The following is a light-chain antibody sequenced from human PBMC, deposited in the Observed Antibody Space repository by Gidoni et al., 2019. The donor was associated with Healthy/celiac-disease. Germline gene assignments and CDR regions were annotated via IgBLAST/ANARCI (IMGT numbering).Light chain of an antibody. V-gene: IGKV1-39*01. CDR1: QSISSY. Sequence: DIQKTQSPSSLSASVGDRVTITCRASQSISSYLNWYQQKPGKAPKLLIDAASSLESGVPSRFSGSGSGTDFTLTIRSLQPEDFATYYRQQSYSTRTFXXXTKVEIK. J-gene: IGKJ1*01. CDR3: QQSYSTRT. CDR2: AAS.